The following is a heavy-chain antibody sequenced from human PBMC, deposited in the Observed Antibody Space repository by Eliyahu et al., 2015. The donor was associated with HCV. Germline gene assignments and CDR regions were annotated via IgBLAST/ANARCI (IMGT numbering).Heavy chain of an antibody. Sequence: EVQLVESGGGLVQXGGSLRLXCAXSGFTFSSYDLHXVRQXXGKGLEWVSAIGTAGDTYYPGSVKGRFTISRENAKNSLYLQMNSLRAGDTAVYYCARGTAGQDAFDIWGQGTMVTVSS. J-gene: IGHJ3*02. CDR3: ARGTAGQDAFDI. D-gene: IGHD6-19*01. CDR1: GFTFSSYD. CDR2: IGTAGDT. V-gene: IGHV3-13*04.